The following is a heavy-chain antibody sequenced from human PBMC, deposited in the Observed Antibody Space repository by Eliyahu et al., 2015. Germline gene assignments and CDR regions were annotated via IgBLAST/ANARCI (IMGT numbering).Heavy chain of an antibody. J-gene: IGHJ6*02. D-gene: IGHD3-9*01. CDR2: ISXDGSNK. CDR3: AKYYDILTGYSPSYYGMDV. V-gene: IGHV3-30*18. Sequence: QVQLVESGGGVVQPGRSLRLSCAASGFLFSTYGMHXVRQAPGKGLEGVAVISXDGSNKYYADSVKGRFTISRDNSKNTLYLQMNSLRAEDTAVYYCAKYYDILTGYSPSYYGMDVWGQGTTVTVSS. CDR1: GFLFSTYG.